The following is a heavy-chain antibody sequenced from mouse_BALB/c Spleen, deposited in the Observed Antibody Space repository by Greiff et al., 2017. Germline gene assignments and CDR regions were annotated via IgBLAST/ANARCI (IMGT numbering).Heavy chain of an antibody. CDR3: ARYGHPGYFDV. D-gene: IGHD1-1*02. J-gene: IGHJ1*01. CDR1: GFAFSRYW. V-gene: IGHV4-1*02. Sequence: EVKLLESGGGLVQPGGSLKLSCAASGFAFSRYWMSWVRQAPGKGLEWIGEINPDSSTINYTPSLKDKFIISRDNAKNTLYLQMSKLRSEDTALYYCARYGHPGYFDVWGEGTTVTVSS. CDR2: INPDSSTI.